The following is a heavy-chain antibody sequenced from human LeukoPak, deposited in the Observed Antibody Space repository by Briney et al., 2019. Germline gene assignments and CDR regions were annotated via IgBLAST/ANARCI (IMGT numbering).Heavy chain of an antibody. CDR3: ARIRGGYNDAYDI. CDR2: INPDGGNT. D-gene: IGHD5-24*01. V-gene: IGHV1-46*01. J-gene: IGHJ3*02. Sequence: ASVKVSCKASGYTFTNSYIHWVRQAPGQLLEWMGLINPDGGNTNYAQNFQGRVTLTRDTSTSTVYMELSSLRSEDTATYYCARIRGGYNDAYDIWGQGTVVTVPS. CDR1: GYTFTNSY.